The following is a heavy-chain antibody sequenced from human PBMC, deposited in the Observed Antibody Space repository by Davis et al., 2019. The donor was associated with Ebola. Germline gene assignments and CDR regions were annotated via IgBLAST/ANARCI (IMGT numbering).Heavy chain of an antibody. D-gene: IGHD3-3*01. Sequence: GGSLRLSCAASGFTFSSYGMHWVRQAPGKGLEWVAVISYDGSNKYYADSVKGRFTISRDNSKNTLYLQMNSLRAEDTAVYYCAKGGGITIFGVVVDYWGQGTLVTVSS. CDR2: ISYDGSNK. CDR3: AKGGGITIFGVVVDY. V-gene: IGHV3-30*18. J-gene: IGHJ4*02. CDR1: GFTFSSYG.